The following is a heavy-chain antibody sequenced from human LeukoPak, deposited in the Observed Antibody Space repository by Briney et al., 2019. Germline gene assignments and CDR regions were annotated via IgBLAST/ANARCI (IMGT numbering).Heavy chain of an antibody. J-gene: IGHJ4*02. V-gene: IGHV1-3*01. CDR1: GGTFSSYT. Sequence: ASVKVSCKASGGTFSSYTISWVRQAPGQGLEWMGWINAGNGNTKYSQKFQGRVTITRDTSASTAYMELSSLRSEDTAVYYCARGYSSGWYSAYWGQGTLVTVSS. CDR2: INAGNGNT. CDR3: ARGYSSGWYSAY. D-gene: IGHD6-19*01.